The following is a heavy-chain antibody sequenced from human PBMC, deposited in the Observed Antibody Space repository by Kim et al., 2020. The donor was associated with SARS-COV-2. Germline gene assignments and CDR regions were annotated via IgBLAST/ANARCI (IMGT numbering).Heavy chain of an antibody. V-gene: IGHV3-30*04. J-gene: IGHJ4*02. CDR1: GFTFSSYA. CDR3: ARVGSGSYWFYFDY. Sequence: GGSLRLSCAASGFTFSSYAMHWVRQAPGKGLEWVAVISYEGSNKYYADSVKGRFTISRDNSKNTLYLQMNSLRAEDTAVYYCARVGSGSYWFYFDYWGQGTLVTVSS. CDR2: ISYEGSNK. D-gene: IGHD3-10*01.